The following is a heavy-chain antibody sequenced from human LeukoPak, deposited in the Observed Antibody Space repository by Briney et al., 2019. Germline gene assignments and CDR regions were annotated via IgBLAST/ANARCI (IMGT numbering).Heavy chain of an antibody. CDR2: IYPGDSDS. CDR3: ARLLMLRGVRYFDY. V-gene: IGHV5-51*01. CDR1: GYSFTSYW. Sequence: GESLKISCKGSGYSFTSYWIGWVRQMPGKGLEWMGMIYPGDSDSRYSSSFQGQVTMSAGKSISTAYLQWSSLKASDTAMYYCARLLMLRGVRYFDYWGQGTLVTVSS. J-gene: IGHJ4*02. D-gene: IGHD3-10*01.